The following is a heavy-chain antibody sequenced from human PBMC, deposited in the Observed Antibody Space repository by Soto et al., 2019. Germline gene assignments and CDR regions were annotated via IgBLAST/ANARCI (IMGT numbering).Heavy chain of an antibody. Sequence: QLVQSGPEVKKPGASLKVSCKASGYSLTDYYIHWLRQAPGQGFEWMGWINPKSGGTSYAEKFRGGVTLTRNTFISSVFMEVYILKSDDTAIYYCARGLITVPPYSYFGMDVWGQGTTVTVSS. CDR2: INPKSGGT. J-gene: IGHJ6*02. CDR3: ARGLITVPPYSYFGMDV. V-gene: IGHV1-2*02. D-gene: IGHD3-9*01. CDR1: GYSLTDYY.